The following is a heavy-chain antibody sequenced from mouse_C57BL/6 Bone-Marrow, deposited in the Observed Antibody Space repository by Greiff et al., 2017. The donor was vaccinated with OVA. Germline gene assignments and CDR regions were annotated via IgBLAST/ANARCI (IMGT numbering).Heavy chain of an antibody. CDR3: ARALITTVVATLDD. V-gene: IGHV5-4*03. Sequence: EVKLVESGGGLVKPGGSLKLSCAASGFTFSSYAMSWVRQTPEKRLEWVATISDGGSYTYYPDNVKGRFTISRDNAKNNLYLQMSHLKSEDTAMYYCARALITTVVATLDDWGQGTTLTVSS. CDR1: GFTFSSYA. CDR2: ISDGGSYT. D-gene: IGHD1-1*01. J-gene: IGHJ2*01.